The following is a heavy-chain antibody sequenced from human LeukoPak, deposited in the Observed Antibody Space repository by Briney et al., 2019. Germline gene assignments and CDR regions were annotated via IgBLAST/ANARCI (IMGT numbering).Heavy chain of an antibody. V-gene: IGHV1-2*02. CDR1: GYTFTGYY. J-gene: IGHJ4*02. Sequence: ASVKVSCKASGYTFTGYYMHWVRQAPGQGLEWMGWINPNSGGTNYAQKFQGRVTMTRDTSISTAYMELSRLRSDDTAVYYCARDATIAADQFDYWSQGTLVTVSS. D-gene: IGHD6-13*01. CDR3: ARDATIAADQFDY. CDR2: INPNSGGT.